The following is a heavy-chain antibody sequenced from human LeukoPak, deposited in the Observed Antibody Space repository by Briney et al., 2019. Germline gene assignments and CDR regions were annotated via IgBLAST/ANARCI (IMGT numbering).Heavy chain of an antibody. D-gene: IGHD6-13*01. V-gene: IGHV4-38-2*02. J-gene: IGHJ3*02. CDR1: GDSIRSASY. CDR2: IYYSGST. CDR3: ARQISSSWYVKAFDI. Sequence: SETLSLTCTASGDSIRSASYWAWFRQPPGKGLEWIGSIYYSGSTYYNPSLKSRVTISVDTSKNQFSLKLSSVTAADTAVYYCARQISSSWYVKAFDIWGQGTMVTVSS.